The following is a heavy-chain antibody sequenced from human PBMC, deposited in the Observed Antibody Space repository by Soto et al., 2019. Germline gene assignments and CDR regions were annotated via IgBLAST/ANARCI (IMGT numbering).Heavy chain of an antibody. CDR2: IWYDGSNK. J-gene: IGHJ4*02. CDR3: ARADDIVVVPAASFDY. D-gene: IGHD2-2*01. Sequence: GGSLRLSCAASGFTFSSYGMHWVRQAPGKGLEWVAVIWYDGSNKYYADSVKGRFTISRDNSKNTLYLQMNSLRAEDTAVYYCARADDIVVVPAASFDYWGQGTLVTVSS. CDR1: GFTFSSYG. V-gene: IGHV3-33*01.